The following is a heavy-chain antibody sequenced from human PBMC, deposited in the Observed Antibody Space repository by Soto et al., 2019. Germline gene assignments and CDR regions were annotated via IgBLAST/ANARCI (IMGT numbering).Heavy chain of an antibody. CDR3: AREEVFCLAYCGGDDPAALDI. J-gene: IGHJ3*02. D-gene: IGHD2-21*02. V-gene: IGHV1-3*01. CDR1: GYTFTSYA. Sequence: QVQLVQSGAEVKKPGASVKVSCKASGYTFTSYAMHWVRQAPGQRLEWMGWINAGNGNTKYSQKFQGRVTITRDTSASTAYMELSSLRSEDTAVYYCAREEVFCLAYCGGDDPAALDIWGQGTMVTVSS. CDR2: INAGNGNT.